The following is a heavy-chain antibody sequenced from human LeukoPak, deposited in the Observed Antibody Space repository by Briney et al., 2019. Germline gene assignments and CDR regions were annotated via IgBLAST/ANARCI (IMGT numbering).Heavy chain of an antibody. CDR2: IRYDGSNK. Sequence: PGGSLRLSCAASGFTFSSYGMHWVRQAPGKGLEWVAFIRYDGSNKYYADSVKGRFTISRDNSKNTLYLQMNSLRAEDTAVYYCAKDPYNWNAGECYFDYWGQGTLVTVSS. D-gene: IGHD1-20*01. V-gene: IGHV3-30*02. CDR1: GFTFSSYG. CDR3: AKDPYNWNAGECYFDY. J-gene: IGHJ4*02.